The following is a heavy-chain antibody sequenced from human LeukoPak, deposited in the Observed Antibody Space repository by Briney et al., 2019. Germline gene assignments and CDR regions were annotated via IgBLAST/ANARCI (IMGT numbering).Heavy chain of an antibody. CDR3: AGSLGYCTSNVCYLKY. D-gene: IGHD2-8*01. J-gene: IGHJ4*02. CDR1: GYTFTSYG. V-gene: IGHV1-18*01. Sequence: GASVKVSCKASGYTFTSYGISWVRQAPGQGLEWMGWISVYNGNTNYAQKLQGRVTMTTDTSTSTVYMEVRSLRSEDTAVYYCAGSLGYCTSNVCYLKYWGQGTLVTVSS. CDR2: ISVYNGNT.